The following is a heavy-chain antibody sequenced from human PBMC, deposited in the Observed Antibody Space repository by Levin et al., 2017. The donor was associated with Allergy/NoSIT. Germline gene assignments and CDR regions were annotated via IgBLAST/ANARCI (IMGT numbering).Heavy chain of an antibody. CDR1: GFTFSSYA. V-gene: IGHV3-23*01. Sequence: GGSLRLSCAASGFTFSSYAMSWVRQAPGKGLEWVSAISGSGGSTYYADSVKGRFTISRDNSKNTLYLQMNSLRAEDTAVYYCAKSVWYANYYYYYMDGWGKGTTVTVSS. CDR2: ISGSGGST. D-gene: IGHD6-13*01. J-gene: IGHJ6*03. CDR3: AKSVWYANYYYYYMDG.